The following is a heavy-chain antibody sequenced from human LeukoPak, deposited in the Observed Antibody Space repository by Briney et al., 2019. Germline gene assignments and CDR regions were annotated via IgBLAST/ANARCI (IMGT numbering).Heavy chain of an antibody. D-gene: IGHD6-19*01. CDR3: AKEYSSDLYYFDY. Sequence: GGSLRLSCAASGFTFSSYGMHWVRQAPGKGLEWVAVIWYDGSNKYYADSVKGRFTISRDNSKNTLYLQMNSLRAEDTAVYYCAKEYSSDLYYFDYWGQGTLATVSS. CDR2: IWYDGSNK. J-gene: IGHJ4*02. V-gene: IGHV3-33*06. CDR1: GFTFSSYG.